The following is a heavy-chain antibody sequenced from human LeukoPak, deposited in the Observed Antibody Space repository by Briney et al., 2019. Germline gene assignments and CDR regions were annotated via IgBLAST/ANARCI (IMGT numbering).Heavy chain of an antibody. CDR2: IYSGGST. J-gene: IGHJ4*02. CDR1: GFTVSSNY. Sequence: GGSLRLSCAASGFTVSSNYMSWVRQAPGKGLEWGSVIYSGGSTYYADSVKGRFTISRDNSKNTLYLHMNSLRAEDTAVYYCASPAQDSSGYYDPPDYWGQGTLVTVSS. CDR3: ASPAQDSSGYYDPPDY. V-gene: IGHV3-66*01. D-gene: IGHD3-22*01.